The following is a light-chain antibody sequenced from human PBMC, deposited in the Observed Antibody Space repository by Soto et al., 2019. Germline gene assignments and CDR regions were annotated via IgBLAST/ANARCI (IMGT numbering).Light chain of an antibody. CDR1: QSISSY. Sequence: DIQMTQSPSSLSASVGDRVTITCRASQSISSYLNWYQQKPGKAPKLLIYAASSLTSGVPSRFSGYGTGTNFNSANSSLQSEDFATYSCQPGYCNPTFGPGTKVDIK. CDR3: QPGYCNPT. V-gene: IGKV1-39*01. CDR2: AAS. J-gene: IGKJ3*01.